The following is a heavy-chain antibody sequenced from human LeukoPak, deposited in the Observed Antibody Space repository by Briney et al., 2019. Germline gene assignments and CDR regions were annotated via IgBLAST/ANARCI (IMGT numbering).Heavy chain of an antibody. D-gene: IGHD4-17*01. V-gene: IGHV4-39*01. CDR1: GGSISSSSYY. CDR3: ACYDYGDYTIDY. Sequence: PSETLSLTCTVSGGSISSSSYYWGWIRQPPGKGLEWIGSIYYSGSTYHNPSLKSRVTISVDTSKNQFSLKLSSVTAADTAVYYCACYDYGDYTIDYWGQGTLVTVSS. J-gene: IGHJ4*02. CDR2: IYYSGST.